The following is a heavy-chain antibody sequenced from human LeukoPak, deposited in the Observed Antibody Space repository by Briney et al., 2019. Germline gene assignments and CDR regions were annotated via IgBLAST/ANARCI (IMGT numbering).Heavy chain of an antibody. D-gene: IGHD6-19*01. V-gene: IGHV1-2*02. CDR1: GYTFTSYG. J-gene: IGHJ6*02. Sequence: ASVKVSCKASGYTFTSYGISWVRQAPGQGLEWMGWINPNSGGTNYAQKFQGRVTMTRDTSISTAYMELSRLRSDDTAVYYCARGDSSGWYLSYYGMDVWGQGTTVTVSS. CDR3: ARGDSSGWYLSYYGMDV. CDR2: INPNSGGT.